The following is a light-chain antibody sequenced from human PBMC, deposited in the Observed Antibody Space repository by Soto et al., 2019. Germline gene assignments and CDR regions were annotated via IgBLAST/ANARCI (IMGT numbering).Light chain of an antibody. CDR1: TSDVGGYNY. CDR3: AAWDDGLNGYV. CDR2: EVS. V-gene: IGLV2-14*01. J-gene: IGLJ1*01. Sequence: QSALTQPASVSGSPGQSITISCTGTTSDVGGYNYVSWYQQHPGKVPKLLIHEVSNRPSGVSNRFSGSKSGNTASLTISGLQAEDEADYYCAAWDDGLNGYVFATGTKVTVL.